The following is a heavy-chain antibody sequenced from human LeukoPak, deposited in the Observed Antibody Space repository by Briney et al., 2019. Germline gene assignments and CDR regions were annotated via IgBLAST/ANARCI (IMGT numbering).Heavy chain of an antibody. J-gene: IGHJ3*02. Sequence: ASVKVSCKASGYTFTGYYMHWVRQAPGQGLEWMGWINPNSGGTNYAQKFQGRVTMTRDTSISTAYMELSRLRSDDTAVYYCARDSSGLEDAFDIWGQGTMVTVPS. CDR2: INPNSGGT. V-gene: IGHV1-2*02. D-gene: IGHD6-19*01. CDR1: GYTFTGYY. CDR3: ARDSSGLEDAFDI.